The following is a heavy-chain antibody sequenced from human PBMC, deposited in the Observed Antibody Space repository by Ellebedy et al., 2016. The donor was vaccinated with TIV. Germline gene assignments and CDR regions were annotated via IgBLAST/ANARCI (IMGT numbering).Heavy chain of an antibody. Sequence: PGGSLRLSCAASGFTFNSYAMHWVRHAPGKGLEWVAIISYDGGNKFYADSVKGRFTISRDNTKNSLFLQMSSLRDEDTVTYYCAAGGGFLAVAWGHGTLVTVSS. J-gene: IGHJ5*01. CDR1: GFTFNSYA. V-gene: IGHV3-30-3*01. CDR2: ISYDGGNK. D-gene: IGHD6-25*01. CDR3: AAGGGFLAVA.